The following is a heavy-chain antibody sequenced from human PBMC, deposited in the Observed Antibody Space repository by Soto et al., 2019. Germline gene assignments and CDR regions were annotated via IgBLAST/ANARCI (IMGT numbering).Heavy chain of an antibody. CDR3: ARGDYGDYEID. Sequence: SETLSLTCAVSGGSISSGGYSWSWIRQPPGKGLEWIGYIYHSGSTYYNPSLKSRVTISVDRSKNQFSLKLSSVTAADTDVYYCARGDYGDYEIDWGQGTLVTVSS. J-gene: IGHJ4*02. CDR1: GGSISSGGYS. D-gene: IGHD4-17*01. V-gene: IGHV4-30-2*01. CDR2: IYHSGST.